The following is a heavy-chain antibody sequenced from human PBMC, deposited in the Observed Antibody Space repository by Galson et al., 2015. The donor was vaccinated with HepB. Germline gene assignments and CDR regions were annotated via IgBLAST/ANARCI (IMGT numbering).Heavy chain of an antibody. CDR3: ARGGGWDDYGDYDSLNYYFDY. V-gene: IGHV3-13*01. J-gene: IGHJ4*02. D-gene: IGHD4-17*01. Sequence: SLRLSCAASGFTFSSYDMHWVRQATGKGLEWVSAIGTAGDTYYPGSVKGRFTISRENAKNSLYLQMNSLRAGDTAVYYCARGGGWDDYGDYDSLNYYFDYWGQGTLVTVSS. CDR2: IGTAGDT. CDR1: GFTFSSYD.